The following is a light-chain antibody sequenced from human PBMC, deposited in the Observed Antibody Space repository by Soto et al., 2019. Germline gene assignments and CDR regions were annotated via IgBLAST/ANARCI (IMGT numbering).Light chain of an antibody. J-gene: IGKJ1*01. CDR3: QKYNSYSRT. V-gene: IGKV1-5*03. Sequence: DIQMTQSPSALSASVGDRVAITCRASHSLITWLAWYQQKPGKAPKLLIYRASSLDTGVPSRFSGSGSGTEFTRTINRLXXXXXATYFCQKYNSYSRTFGQGTKVDIK. CDR1: HSLITW. CDR2: RAS.